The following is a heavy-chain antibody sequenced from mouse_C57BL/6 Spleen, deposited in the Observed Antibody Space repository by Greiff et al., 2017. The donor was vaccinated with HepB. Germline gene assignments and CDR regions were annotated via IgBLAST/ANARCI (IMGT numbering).Heavy chain of an antibody. J-gene: IGHJ2*01. Sequence: EVHLVESGGGLVKPGGSLKLSCAASGFTFSSYAMSWVRQTPEKRLEWVATISAGGSYTYYPDNVKGRFTISRDKAKNNLYLQISHLKSEDTAMYYCARSGDYDVNYFDYWGQGTTLTVSS. V-gene: IGHV5-4*01. CDR1: GFTFSSYA. D-gene: IGHD2-4*01. CDR3: ARSGDYDVNYFDY. CDR2: ISAGGSYT.